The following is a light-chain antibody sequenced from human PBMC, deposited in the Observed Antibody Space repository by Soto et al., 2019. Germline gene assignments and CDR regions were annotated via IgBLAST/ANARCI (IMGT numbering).Light chain of an antibody. CDR2: WES. CDR3: QQYCATPWT. CDR1: QSVLYSSNNQNC. V-gene: IGKV4-1*01. J-gene: IGKJ1*01. Sequence: DIVMTQSPDSLAVSLGERATINCESSQSVLYSSNNQNCLAWYQQKPGQPPKLLIYWESILESGVPDRFSGSGSVTDFTLTISSLQAEDVAVYYCQQYCATPWTFGQGTKVEIK.